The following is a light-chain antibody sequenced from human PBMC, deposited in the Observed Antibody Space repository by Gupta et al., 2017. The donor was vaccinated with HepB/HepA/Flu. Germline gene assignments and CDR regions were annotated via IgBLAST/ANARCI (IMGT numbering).Light chain of an antibody. V-gene: IGKV3-20*01. CDR1: QTVTSRY. CDR2: GAS. Sequence: EIVLTQSPGTLSLSPGERATLSCRASQTVTSRYLAWYQQRPGQAPSLLIFGASSRAICIPDRFSGSGSGTDFTLTISRLEPEDFAVYYCQQYGSSPGFTFGQGTKLEIK. J-gene: IGKJ2*01. CDR3: QQYGSSPGFT.